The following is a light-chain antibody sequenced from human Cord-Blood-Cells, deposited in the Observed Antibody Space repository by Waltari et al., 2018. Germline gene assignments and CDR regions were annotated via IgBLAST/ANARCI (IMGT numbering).Light chain of an antibody. CDR2: DVS. J-gene: IGLJ3*02. CDR3: CSYAGSYTWV. V-gene: IGLV2-11*01. CDR1: SSDVGGYNY. Sequence: QSALTQPRSVSGSPGQSVTISCTGTSSDVGGYNYVPWYQQHPGKAPKLMIYDVSKRPSGVPDRFSASKSGNTASLTISGLQAEDEADYYCCSYAGSYTWVFGGGTKLTVL.